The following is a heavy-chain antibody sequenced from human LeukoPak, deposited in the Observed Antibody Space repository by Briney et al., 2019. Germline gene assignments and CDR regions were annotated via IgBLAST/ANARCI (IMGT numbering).Heavy chain of an antibody. CDR3: ARARGDSYPASRSLNY. D-gene: IGHD3-16*02. V-gene: IGHV3-33*08. J-gene: IGHJ4*02. Sequence: GGSLRLSCTGSGFSFSYYVMHWVRQAPGKGLGWVALIGANGGEKYYADSVKGRFTISRDNSKNTVYVQMNSLRPVDTAIYYCARARGDSYPASRSLNYWGPGAPVTVSS. CDR2: IGANGGEK. CDR1: GFSFSYYV.